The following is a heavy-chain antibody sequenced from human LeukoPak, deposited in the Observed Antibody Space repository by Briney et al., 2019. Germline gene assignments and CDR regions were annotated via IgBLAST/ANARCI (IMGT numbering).Heavy chain of an antibody. V-gene: IGHV3-23*01. J-gene: IGHJ4*02. CDR2: ISGSGGST. CDR1: GFTFSSYA. Sequence: TLTCAASGFTFSSYAMSWVRQAPGKGLEWVSAISGSGGSTYYADSVKGRFTISRDNSKNSLYLQMNSLRAEDTAVYYCAKVAGSGDHDVHWARETLVTVSS. CDR3: AKVAGSGDHDVH. D-gene: IGHD2-21*02.